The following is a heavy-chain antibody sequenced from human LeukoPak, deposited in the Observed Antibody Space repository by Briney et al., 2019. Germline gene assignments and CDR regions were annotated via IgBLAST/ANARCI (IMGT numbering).Heavy chain of an antibody. D-gene: IGHD2-15*01. CDR1: GFTFGSYE. CDR3: ARDMHIVVVVAATGGSDY. CDR2: ISSSGSTK. J-gene: IGHJ4*02. Sequence: SGGSLRLSCAASGFTFGSYEMNWVRQAPGKGLEWVSYISSSGSTKYYADSVKGRFTISRDNAKNSLYLQMNSLRAEDTAVYYCARDMHIVVVVAATGGSDYWGQGTLVTVSS. V-gene: IGHV3-48*03.